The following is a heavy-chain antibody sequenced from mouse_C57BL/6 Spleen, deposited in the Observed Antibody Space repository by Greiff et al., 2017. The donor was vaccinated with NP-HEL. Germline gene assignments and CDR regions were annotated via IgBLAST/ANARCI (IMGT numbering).Heavy chain of an antibody. Sequence: QVQLQQPGAELVRPGTSVKLSCKASGYTFTSYWMHWVKQRPGQGLEWIGVIDPSDSYTNYNQKFKGKATLTVDTSSSTAYMQLSSLTSEDSAVYYCARDEGSPAWFAYWGQGTLVTVSA. D-gene: IGHD1-1*01. CDR1: GYTFTSYW. CDR2: IDPSDSYT. J-gene: IGHJ3*01. CDR3: ARDEGSPAWFAY. V-gene: IGHV1-59*01.